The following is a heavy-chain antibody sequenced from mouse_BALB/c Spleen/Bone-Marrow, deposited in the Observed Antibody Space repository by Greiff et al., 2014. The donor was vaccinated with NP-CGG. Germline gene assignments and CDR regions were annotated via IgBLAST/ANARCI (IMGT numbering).Heavy chain of an antibody. CDR2: IYPGNNDA. CDR3: TRNWDWVFAY. CDR1: GYTFTNYW. V-gene: IGHV1-5*01. J-gene: IGHJ3*01. D-gene: IGHD4-1*01. Sequence: VQLQQPGTVLARPGASLRMSCKVSGYTFTNYWINWIKQRPGQGLEWIGAIYPGNNDAKYTQKFKAKAKLTAVTSTSTADMELSSLTNEDSAVYYCTRNWDWVFAYWGQGTLVTVSA.